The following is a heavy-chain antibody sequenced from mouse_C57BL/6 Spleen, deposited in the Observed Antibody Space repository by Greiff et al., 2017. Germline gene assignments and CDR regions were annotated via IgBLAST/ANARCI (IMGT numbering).Heavy chain of an antibody. J-gene: IGHJ2*01. V-gene: IGHV5-9-1*02. D-gene: IGHD3-1*01. CDR1: GFTFSSYA. Sequence: DVKLVESGEGLVKPGGSLKLSCAASGFTFSSYAMSWVRQTPEKRLEWVAYISSGGDYIYYADNARNTLYLQMSSLKSEDTAMYYCTAARRGFDYWGQGTTLTVSS. CDR3: TAARRGFDY. CDR2: ISSGGDYI.